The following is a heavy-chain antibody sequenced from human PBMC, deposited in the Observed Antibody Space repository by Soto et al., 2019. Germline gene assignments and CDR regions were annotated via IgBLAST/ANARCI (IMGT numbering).Heavy chain of an antibody. CDR3: ASLSITMVRGIYSYYGMDV. CDR2: IYYSGST. CDR1: GGSISSSSYY. J-gene: IGHJ6*02. Sequence: ASETLSLTCTVSGGSISSSSYYWGWIRQPPGKGLEWIGSIYYSGSTYYNPSLKSRVTISVDTSKNQFSLKLSSVTAADTAVYYCASLSITMVRGIYSYYGMDVWGQGTTVT. D-gene: IGHD3-10*01. V-gene: IGHV4-39*01.